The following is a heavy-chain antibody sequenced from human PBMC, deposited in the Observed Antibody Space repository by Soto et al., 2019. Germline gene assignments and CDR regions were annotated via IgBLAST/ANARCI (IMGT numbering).Heavy chain of an antibody. Sequence: QVQLQESGPGLVKPSQTLSLTCTVSGGSISSGGYYWNWIRQHPGKGLEWIGYISYRGSTYYSPALNSRVNISVDTSKNQFSLKLSSVTAADTAVYYCARDPYYDILTGTPYSLDVWGQGTTVTVSS. D-gene: IGHD3-9*01. CDR3: ARDPYYDILTGTPYSLDV. CDR1: GGSISSGGYY. CDR2: ISYRGST. J-gene: IGHJ6*02. V-gene: IGHV4-31*03.